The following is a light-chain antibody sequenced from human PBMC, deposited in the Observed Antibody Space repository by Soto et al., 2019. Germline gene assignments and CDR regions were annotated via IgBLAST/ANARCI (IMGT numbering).Light chain of an antibody. J-gene: IGKJ3*01. V-gene: IGKV1-39*01. CDR3: QQSYDTPFT. CDR2: PAS. Sequence: DIQMTQSPSSLSASVGDRVTITCRASQSISNYLNWYQQKPGKAPKLLIYPASNLQSGVPSQFSGSGSGTDFTLTISSLQPEDFATYYCQQSYDTPFTFGPGTKVDIK. CDR1: QSISNY.